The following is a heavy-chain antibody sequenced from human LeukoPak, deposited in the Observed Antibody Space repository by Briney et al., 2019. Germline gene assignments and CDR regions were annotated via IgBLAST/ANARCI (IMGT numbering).Heavy chain of an antibody. CDR1: GGSISSYY. D-gene: IGHD6-19*01. CDR2: IYYSGST. CDR3: ARHRWEAVAGTYYYYGMDV. Sequence: SETLSLTCTVSGGSISSYYWSWIRQPPGKGLEWIGYIYYSGSTNYNPSLKSRVTISVDTSKNQFSLKLSSVTAADTAVYYCARHRWEAVAGTYYYYGMDVWGQGTTVTVSS. J-gene: IGHJ6*02. V-gene: IGHV4-59*08.